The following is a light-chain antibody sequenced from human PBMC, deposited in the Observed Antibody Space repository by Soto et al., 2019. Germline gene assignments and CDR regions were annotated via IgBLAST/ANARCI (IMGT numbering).Light chain of an antibody. Sequence: DIQLTQSPSFLSASVGDRVTITCRASQGISSYLAWYQQKPGKAPNLLIYAASTLQSGVPSRFSGSGFGTEFTLTISGLQPEDFAVYYCQKLDSYPLTFGGGTNVEIK. CDR1: QGISSY. CDR3: QKLDSYPLT. V-gene: IGKV1-9*01. CDR2: AAS. J-gene: IGKJ4*01.